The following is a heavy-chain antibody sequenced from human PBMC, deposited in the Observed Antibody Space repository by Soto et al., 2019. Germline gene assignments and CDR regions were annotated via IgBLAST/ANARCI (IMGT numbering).Heavy chain of an antibody. D-gene: IGHD3-3*02. Sequence: SETLSLTCTVAGDSISSSNSHWGWTRQPPGKGLEYIGSVYYGGAIFYSGNIYYTPSLKSRVTISVDTSENQFSLRLSSVTAADTGVYYCVRYDRINMKPYSPEGFHIWGQGTMVTVSS. CDR2: VYYGGAIFYSGNI. J-gene: IGHJ3*02. V-gene: IGHV4-39*01. CDR3: VRYDRINMKPYSPEGFHI. CDR1: GDSISSSNSH.